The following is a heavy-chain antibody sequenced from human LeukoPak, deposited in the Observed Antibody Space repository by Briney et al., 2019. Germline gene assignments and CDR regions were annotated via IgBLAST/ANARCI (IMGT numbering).Heavy chain of an antibody. D-gene: IGHD3-3*01. Sequence: ASVKVSCKASGYTFTSYDINWVRQATGQGLEWMGWMNPNSGNTGYAQKFQGRVTMTRNTSISTAYMELSSPRSEDTAVYYCARGRSPYYDFWRGYAPGYYYYMDVWGKGTTVTVSS. CDR1: GYTFTSYD. J-gene: IGHJ6*03. CDR3: ARGRSPYYDFWRGYAPGYYYYMDV. V-gene: IGHV1-8*01. CDR2: MNPNSGNT.